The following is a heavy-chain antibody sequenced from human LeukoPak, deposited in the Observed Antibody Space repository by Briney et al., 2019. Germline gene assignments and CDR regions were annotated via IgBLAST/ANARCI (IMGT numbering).Heavy chain of an antibody. CDR1: GFTFSSYA. Sequence: PGGSLRLSCAASGFTFSSYALSWVRQAPGKGLEWVSAISGSGGSTYYADSVKGRFTISRDNSKNTLYLQMNSLRAEDTAVYYCAKEGYPPDELRFGEPLYYYGMDVWGQGTTVTVSS. V-gene: IGHV3-23*01. J-gene: IGHJ6*02. CDR3: AKEGYPPDELRFGEPLYYYGMDV. D-gene: IGHD3-10*01. CDR2: ISGSGGST.